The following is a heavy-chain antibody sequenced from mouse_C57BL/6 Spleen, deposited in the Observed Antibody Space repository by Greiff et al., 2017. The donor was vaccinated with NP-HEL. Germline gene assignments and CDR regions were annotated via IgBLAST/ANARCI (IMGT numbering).Heavy chain of an antibody. J-gene: IGHJ4*01. V-gene: IGHV1-50*01. D-gene: IGHD1-1*01. CDR1: GYTFTSYW. CDR3: ARGYDGSLYAMDY. Sequence: QVQLQQPGAELVKPGASVKLSCKASGYTFTSYWMQWVKQRPGQGLEWIGEIDPSDSYTNYNQKFKGKATLTVDTSSSTAYMQLSSLTSEDSAVYYCARGYDGSLYAMDYWGQGTSVTVSS. CDR2: IDPSDSYT.